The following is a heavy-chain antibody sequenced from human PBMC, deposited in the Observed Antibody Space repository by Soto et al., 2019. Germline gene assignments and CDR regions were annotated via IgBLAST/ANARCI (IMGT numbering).Heavy chain of an antibody. V-gene: IGHV4-59*01. CDR2: IYYSGST. Sequence: SETLSLTCTVSGGSISSYYWSWIRQPPGKGLEWIGYIYYSGSTNYNPSLKSRVTISVDTSKNQFSLKLSSVTAADTAVYYCARGGTPIDYWGQGTLVTISS. CDR1: GGSISSYY. CDR3: ARGGTPIDY. J-gene: IGHJ4*02. D-gene: IGHD3-16*01.